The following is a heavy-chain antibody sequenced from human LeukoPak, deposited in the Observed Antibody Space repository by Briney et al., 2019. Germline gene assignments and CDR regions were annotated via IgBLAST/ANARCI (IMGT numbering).Heavy chain of an antibody. CDR2: ISGSGGST. CDR3: AKDIRAAANPGSFDY. V-gene: IGHV3-23*01. D-gene: IGHD2-2*01. Sequence: GGSPRLSCAASGFTFSSYAMSWVRQAPGKGLEWVSAISGSGGSTYYADSVKGRFTISRDNSKNTLYLQMNSLRAEDTAVYYCAKDIRAAANPGSFDYWGQGTLVTVSS. J-gene: IGHJ4*02. CDR1: GFTFSSYA.